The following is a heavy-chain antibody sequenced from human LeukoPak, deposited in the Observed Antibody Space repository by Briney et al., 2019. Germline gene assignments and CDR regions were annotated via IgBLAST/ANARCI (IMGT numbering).Heavy chain of an antibody. D-gene: IGHD3-9*01. V-gene: IGHV1-24*01. CDR3: ARDLKYNILTGYRSSFGFDP. J-gene: IGHJ5*02. CDR2: FDPEDGET. Sequence: ASVKVSCKVSGYTLTELSMHWVRQAPGKGLEWMGGFDPEDGETIYAQKFQGRVTMTEDTSTDTAYMELSSLRSEDTAVYYCARDLKYNILTGYRSSFGFDPWGQGTLVTVSS. CDR1: GYTLTELS.